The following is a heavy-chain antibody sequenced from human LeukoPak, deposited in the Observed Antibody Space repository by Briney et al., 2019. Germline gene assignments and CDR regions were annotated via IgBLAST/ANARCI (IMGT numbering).Heavy chain of an antibody. Sequence: GASVKVSCKTSGYTFTGPYIHWVRQAPGQGLEWMGWVNPKSGGTSYAKRFQDRITLARDTSISTVYMALSRLISDDTAVYYCARDFYTSGKGAFDIWGQGTMVTVSS. CDR1: GYTFTGPY. V-gene: IGHV1-2*02. CDR3: ARDFYTSGKGAFDI. CDR2: VNPKSGGT. D-gene: IGHD2/OR15-2a*01. J-gene: IGHJ3*02.